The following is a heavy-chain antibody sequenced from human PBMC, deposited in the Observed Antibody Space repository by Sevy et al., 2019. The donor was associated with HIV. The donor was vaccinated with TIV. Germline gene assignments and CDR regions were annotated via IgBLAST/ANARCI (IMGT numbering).Heavy chain of an antibody. D-gene: IGHD3-22*01. CDR1: GFTFSSYS. CDR2: ISSSSSYI. Sequence: GGSLRLSCAASGFTFSSYSMNWVRQAPGKGLEWVSSISSSSSYIYYADSVKGRFTISRDNAKNSLYLQMNSLRAEDTAVYYCARYTMIDDAFEIWGQGTMVTVSS. V-gene: IGHV3-21*01. CDR3: ARYTMIDDAFEI. J-gene: IGHJ3*02.